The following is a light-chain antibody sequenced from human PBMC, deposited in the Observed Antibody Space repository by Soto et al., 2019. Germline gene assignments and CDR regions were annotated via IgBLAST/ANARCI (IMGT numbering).Light chain of an antibody. CDR2: GAS. CDR1: QSISSD. CDR3: QQYGRSPWT. Sequence: IVMTQSPATLSVSPGERATLSCRASQSISSDVAWYQQKPGQAPRLLIYGASTTATGIPARFSGSGSGTDFTLTISRLEPEDFAVYYCQQYGRSPWTFGQGTKVDIK. J-gene: IGKJ1*01. V-gene: IGKV3-15*01.